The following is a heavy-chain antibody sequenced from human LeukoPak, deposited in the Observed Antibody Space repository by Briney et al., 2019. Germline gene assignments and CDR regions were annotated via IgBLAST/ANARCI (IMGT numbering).Heavy chain of an antibody. V-gene: IGHV4-59*11. CDR3: ARGVDYGGNSDRHWFDP. Sequence: PSETLSLTCTVSGGSITSHYWSWIRQPPGKGLEWIGYIYYSGSANYNPSLKSRVTISVDTSKNQFSLNLTSVTAADTAVYFCARGVDYGGNSDRHWFDPWGQGTLVTVSS. CDR2: IYYSGSA. D-gene: IGHD4-23*01. J-gene: IGHJ5*02. CDR1: GGSITSHY.